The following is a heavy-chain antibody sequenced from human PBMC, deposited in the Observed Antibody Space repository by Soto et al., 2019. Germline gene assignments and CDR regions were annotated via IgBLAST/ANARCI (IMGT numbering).Heavy chain of an antibody. CDR1: GFTFSTYG. CDR2: IWYDASNK. J-gene: IGHJ4*02. V-gene: IGHV3-33*01. D-gene: IGHD3-16*01. Sequence: GGSLRLSCAASGFTFSTYGMHWVRQAPGKGLEWVALIWYDASNKYYADSVKGRFTISRDNSKNTLYLEMNSLRVDDTAVYYCVGRGSNNPCDYWGQGTLVTVSS. CDR3: VGRGSNNPCDY.